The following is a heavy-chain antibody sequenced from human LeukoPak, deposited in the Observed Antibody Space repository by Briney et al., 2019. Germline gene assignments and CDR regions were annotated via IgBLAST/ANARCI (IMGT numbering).Heavy chain of an antibody. CDR2: IYFSGTT. Sequence: SETLSLTCTVSGDSINAYYWGWIRQPPGEGLEWIGYIYFSGTTKSNPSLESRVTISVDTSKNQFSLKLSSVTAADTAVYYCARRRAEGGSNGHYNWFDPWGQGILVTVSS. CDR3: ARRRAEGGSNGHYNWFDP. CDR1: GDSINAYY. V-gene: IGHV4-59*08. D-gene: IGHD6-13*01. J-gene: IGHJ5*02.